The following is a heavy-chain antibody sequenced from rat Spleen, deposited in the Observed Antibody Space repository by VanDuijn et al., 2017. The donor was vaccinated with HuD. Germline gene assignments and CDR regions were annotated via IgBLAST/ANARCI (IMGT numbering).Heavy chain of an antibody. CDR3: ARAHSGEGVDY. CDR1: GFSLTSYH. CDR2: ISSGGST. V-gene: IGHV2-6*01. Sequence: QVQLKESGPGLVQPSQTLSLTCTVSGFSLTSYHVTWVRQPPEKGLEWIAAISSGGSTYYNSTLKSRLSISRDTSKSQVFLKMNSLQTEDTAMYFCARAHSGEGVDYWGQGVMVTVSS. D-gene: IGHD4-3*01. J-gene: IGHJ2*01.